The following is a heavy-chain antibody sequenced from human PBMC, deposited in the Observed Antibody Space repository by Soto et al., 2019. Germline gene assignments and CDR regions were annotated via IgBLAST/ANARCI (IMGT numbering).Heavy chain of an antibody. J-gene: IGHJ4*02. Sequence: SETLSLTCAVYGGSFSGYYWSWIRQPPGKGLEWIGEINHSGSTNYNPSLKSRVTMSVDTSKNQFSLKLSSATAADSAVYYCARSVWTRLPLNWGQGTLVTVSS. D-gene: IGHD2-15*01. CDR1: GGSFSGYY. CDR2: INHSGST. V-gene: IGHV4-34*01. CDR3: ARSVWTRLPLN.